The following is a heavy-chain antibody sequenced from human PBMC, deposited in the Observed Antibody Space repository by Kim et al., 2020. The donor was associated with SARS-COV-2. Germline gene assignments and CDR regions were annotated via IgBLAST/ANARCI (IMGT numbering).Heavy chain of an antibody. CDR3: AKDTGRLLENWDIDY. D-gene: IGHD3-3*01. Sequence: GGSLRLSCVASGFRFGDYAMHWVRRAPGKGLEWVSGINWNSYTTAYAASVKGRFTISRDDAKKSLYLQINSLRPEDTALYYCAKDTGRLLENWDIDYLG. J-gene: IGHJ4*01. CDR2: INWNSYTT. CDR1: GFRFGDYA. V-gene: IGHV3-9*01.